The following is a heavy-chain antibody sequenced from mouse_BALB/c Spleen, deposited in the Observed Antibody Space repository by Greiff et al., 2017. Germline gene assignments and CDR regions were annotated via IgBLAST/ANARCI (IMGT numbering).Heavy chain of an antibody. D-gene: IGHD1-1*01. CDR3: AREECFGSSYYIVS. V-gene: IGHV1S22*01. J-gene: IGHJ2*01. CDR2: IYPGSGST. Sequence: LQQPGSELVRPGASVKLSCKASGYTFTSYWMHWVKQRHGQGLEWIGNIYPGSGSTNYDEKFKSKGTLTVDTSSSTAYMHLSSLTSEDSAVYYCAREECFGSSYYIVSSGEDATLTESS. CDR1: GYTFTSYW.